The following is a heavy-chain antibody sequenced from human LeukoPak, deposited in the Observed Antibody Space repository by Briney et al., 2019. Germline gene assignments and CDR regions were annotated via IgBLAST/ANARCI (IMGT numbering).Heavy chain of an antibody. CDR2: IRSKAYGGTT. V-gene: IGHV3-49*04. Sequence: PGGSLRLSCAASGFSFSVYDMNWVRQAPGKGLEWVGFIRSKAYGGTTEYAASVKGRFTISRDDSKSIAYLQMNSLKTEDTAVYYCTRAMVRGVIPGGFWGQGTLVTVSS. CDR3: TRAMVRGVIPGGF. J-gene: IGHJ4*02. D-gene: IGHD3-10*01. CDR1: GFSFSVYD.